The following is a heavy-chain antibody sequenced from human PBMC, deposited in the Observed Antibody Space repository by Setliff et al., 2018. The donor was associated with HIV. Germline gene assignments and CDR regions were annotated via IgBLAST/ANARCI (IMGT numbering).Heavy chain of an antibody. Sequence: ASVKVSCKASGYTFSIYDINWVRQATGQGLQWMGWMSPKSGNTGYARKFQGRVSMTSNTSISTAYMELSSLISEDTAVYYCARGRDGYKPEPFDSWGQGTLVTVSS. V-gene: IGHV1-8*02. CDR1: GYTFSIYD. J-gene: IGHJ4*02. CDR2: MSPKSGNT. D-gene: IGHD5-12*01. CDR3: ARGRDGYKPEPFDS.